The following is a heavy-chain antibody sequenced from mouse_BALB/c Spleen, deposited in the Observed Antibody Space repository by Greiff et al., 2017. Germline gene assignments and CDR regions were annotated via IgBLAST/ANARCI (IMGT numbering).Heavy chain of an antibody. J-gene: IGHJ4*01. D-gene: IGHD2-3*01. CDR1: GYTFTDYN. V-gene: IGHV1S29*02. CDR2: IYPYNGGT. CDR3: AIDGYYAMDY. Sequence: VQLQQSGPELVKPGASVKISCKASGYTFTDYNMHWVKQSHGKSLEWIGYIYPYNGGTGYNQKFKSKATLTVDNSSSTAYMELRSLTSEDSAVYYCAIDGYYAMDYWGQGTSVTVSS.